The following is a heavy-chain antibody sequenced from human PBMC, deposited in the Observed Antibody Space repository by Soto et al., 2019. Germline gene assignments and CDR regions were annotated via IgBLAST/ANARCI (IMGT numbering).Heavy chain of an antibody. Sequence: QVQLQQWGAGLLKPSETLSLTCTASGGSFSGYHWSWIRQPPGKGLEWIGGINDGGITKDNPSLSSRITIAGDTAKNQFSLSLRSLTAADTVVYYCARGGRVGRNYYYIYGMDVWCQGTTVTVS. CDR1: GGSFSGYH. V-gene: IGHV4-34*01. J-gene: IGHJ6*02. D-gene: IGHD2-15*01. CDR2: INDGGIT. CDR3: ARGGRVGRNYYYIYGMDV.